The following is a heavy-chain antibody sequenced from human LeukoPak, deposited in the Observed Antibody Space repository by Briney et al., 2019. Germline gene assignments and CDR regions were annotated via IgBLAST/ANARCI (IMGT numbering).Heavy chain of an antibody. CDR2: IGASGGST. CDR3: AKAEGYDILTGLDY. J-gene: IGHJ4*02. CDR1: GFTFSSYA. Sequence: GGSLRLSCATSGFTFSSYAMGWVRQAPGKGLEWVSGIGASGGSTYYADSVKGRFTISRDNSKNTLYLQMNSLRTEDTAVCYCAKAEGYDILTGLDYWGQGTLVTVSS. V-gene: IGHV3-23*01. D-gene: IGHD3-9*01.